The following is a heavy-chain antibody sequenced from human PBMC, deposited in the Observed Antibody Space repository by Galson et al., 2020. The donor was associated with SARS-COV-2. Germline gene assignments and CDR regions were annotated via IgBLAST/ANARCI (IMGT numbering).Heavy chain of an antibody. V-gene: IGHV3-30*02. Sequence: GGSLRLSCAASGFIFNSYGMHWVRQAPAKGLEWVAIIGPDGTAKYYADSVKGRFTISRDNSRNTLHLQMNNLRVEDTAVYYCANDRGSPVGLESWGQGTLVTVST. CDR3: ANDRGSPVGLES. J-gene: IGHJ4*02. D-gene: IGHD1-26*01. CDR1: GFIFNSYG. CDR2: IGPDGTAK.